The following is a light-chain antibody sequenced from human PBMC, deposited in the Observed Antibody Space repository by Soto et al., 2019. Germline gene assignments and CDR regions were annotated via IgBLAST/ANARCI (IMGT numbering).Light chain of an antibody. V-gene: IGKV3-20*01. CDR3: QQYGSSYPWT. Sequence: EIVLTQSPDTLSLSPGERVTLSCRASQTVIRNYLAWYQQKPGQAPRLLIYGASSRATGIPDRFSGSGSGTDFTLTIRRLEPEDFAVYYCQQYGSSYPWTFGQGTKVDIK. CDR2: GAS. J-gene: IGKJ1*01. CDR1: QTVIRNY.